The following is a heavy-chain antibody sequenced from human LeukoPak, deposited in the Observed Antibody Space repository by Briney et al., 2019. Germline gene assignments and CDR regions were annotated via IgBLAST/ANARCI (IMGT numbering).Heavy chain of an antibody. CDR2: INPNSGGT. CDR1: GYTFTGYY. CDR3: ASCWGSGGSCYSLTL. V-gene: IGHV1-2*02. D-gene: IGHD2-15*01. Sequence: ASMKVSCKASGYTFTGYYMHWVRQAPGQGLEWMGWINPNSGGTNYAQKFQGRVTMTRDTSISTAYMELSRLRSDDTAVYYCASCWGSGGSCYSLTLWGQGTLVTVSS. J-gene: IGHJ4*02.